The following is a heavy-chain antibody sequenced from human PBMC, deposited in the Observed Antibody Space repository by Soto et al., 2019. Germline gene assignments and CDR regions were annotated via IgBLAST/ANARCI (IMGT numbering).Heavy chain of an antibody. D-gene: IGHD3-22*01. CDR2: ITGSGSTI. CDR3: ARPYYYDHHAFDI. CDR1: GGSVSSGRYY. J-gene: IGHJ3*02. V-gene: IGHV3-11*01. Sequence: QVQLQESGPGLVKPSETLSLTCTVSGGSVSSGRYYWSWIRQPPGKGLEWVSYITGSGSTIYYPDSVRGRFTISRDNAKNSLYLQMNSLRAEDTAVYYCARPYYYDHHAFDIWGQGTMVTVSS.